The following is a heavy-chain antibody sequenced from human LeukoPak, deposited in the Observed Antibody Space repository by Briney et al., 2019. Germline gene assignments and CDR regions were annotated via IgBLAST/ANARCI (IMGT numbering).Heavy chain of an antibody. V-gene: IGHV3-23*01. D-gene: IGHD3-22*01. J-gene: IGHJ4*02. CDR1: TFSTYA. Sequence: GGSLRLSCAFTFSTYAMSWVRQAPGRGLEWVSAISGSCGSTYYADSVKGRFTISRDNSKNTLYLQMNSLRAEDTAVYYCAKSPRHYYDSSGYQYYFDYWGQGTLVTVSS. CDR3: AKSPRHYYDSSGYQYYFDY. CDR2: ISGSCGST.